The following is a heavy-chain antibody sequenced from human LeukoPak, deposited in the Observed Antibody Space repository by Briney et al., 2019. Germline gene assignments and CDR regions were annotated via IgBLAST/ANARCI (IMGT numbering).Heavy chain of an antibody. J-gene: IGHJ5*02. CDR3: AKSDTAMVTSWFDP. CDR1: GFTFDDYA. Sequence: GRSLRLSCAASGFTFDDYAMHWVRHAPGKGLEWVSGISWNSGSIGYVDSVKGRFTISRDNAKNSLYLQMNSLRAEDTALYYCAKSDTAMVTSWFDPWGQGTLVTVSS. CDR2: ISWNSGSI. V-gene: IGHV3-9*01. D-gene: IGHD5-18*01.